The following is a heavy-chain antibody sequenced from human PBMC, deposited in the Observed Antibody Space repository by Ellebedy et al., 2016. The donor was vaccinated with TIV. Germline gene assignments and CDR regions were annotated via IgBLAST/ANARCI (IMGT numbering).Heavy chain of an antibody. CDR1: GFTFDDYG. J-gene: IGHJ6*02. D-gene: IGHD1-7*01. V-gene: IGHV3-20*04. Sequence: GESLKISXAASGFTFDDYGMSWVRQAPGKGLEWVSGINWNGGSTGYADSVKGRFTISRDNAKNSLYLQMNSLRDEDTAVYYCARDQELPYYYYYGMDVWGQGTTVTVSS. CDR3: ARDQELPYYYYYGMDV. CDR2: INWNGGST.